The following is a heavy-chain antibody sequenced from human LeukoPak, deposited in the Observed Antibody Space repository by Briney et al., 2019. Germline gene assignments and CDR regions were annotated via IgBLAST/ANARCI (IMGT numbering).Heavy chain of an antibody. CDR3: ATTYYYDSSGTQPADAFDI. Sequence: PSETLSLTCTVSGGSISSYYWSWIRQPAGKGLEWIRRIWTSGSTNYNPSLKSRVTMSVATSKNQFSLKLSSVTAADTAVYYCATTYYYDSSGTQPADAFDIWGQGTMVTVSS. V-gene: IGHV4-4*07. CDR1: GGSISSYY. CDR2: IWTSGST. D-gene: IGHD3-22*01. J-gene: IGHJ3*02.